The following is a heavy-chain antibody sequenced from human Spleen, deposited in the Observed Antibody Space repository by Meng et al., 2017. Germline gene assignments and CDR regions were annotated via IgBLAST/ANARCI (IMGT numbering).Heavy chain of an antibody. CDR2: IYPGDSET. CDR1: GYSFTSYW. D-gene: IGHD2-15*01. V-gene: IGHV5-51*01. Sequence: GESLKISCKGSGYSFTSYWIGWVRQMPGKGLEWMGIIYPGDSETIYSPSFQGQVTLSADKTSSTAYLQWSSLKASDTAMYYCARHYCSGGSCTIDYWGQGTLVTVSS. J-gene: IGHJ4*02. CDR3: ARHYCSGGSCTIDY.